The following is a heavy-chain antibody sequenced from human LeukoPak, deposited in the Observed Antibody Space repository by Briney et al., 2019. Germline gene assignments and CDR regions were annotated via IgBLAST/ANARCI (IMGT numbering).Heavy chain of an antibody. CDR3: ARSPLYYYDSSGYLILLDP. Sequence: ASVKVSCKASGYTFTGYYMHWVRQAPGQGLKWMGWINPNSGGTNYAQKFQGRVTMTRDTSISTAYMELSRLRSDDTAVYYCARSPLYYYDSSGYLILLDPWGQGTLVTVSS. J-gene: IGHJ5*02. CDR1: GYTFTGYY. V-gene: IGHV1-2*02. CDR2: INPNSGGT. D-gene: IGHD3-22*01.